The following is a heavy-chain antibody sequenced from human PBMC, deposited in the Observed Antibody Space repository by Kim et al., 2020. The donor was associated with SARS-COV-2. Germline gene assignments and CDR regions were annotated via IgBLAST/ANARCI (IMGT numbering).Heavy chain of an antibody. J-gene: IGHJ6*03. V-gene: IGHV3-21*01. Sequence: GGSLRLSCAASGFTFSSYSMNWVRQAPGKGLEWVSSISSSSSYIYYADSVKGRFTISRDTAKNSLYLQMNSLRAEDTAVYYCAREGIFGGVIERDYYYYYYMDVWGKGTTVTVSS. CDR2: ISSSSSYI. D-gene: IGHD3-3*01. CDR1: GFTFSSYS. CDR3: AREGIFGGVIERDYYYYYYMDV.